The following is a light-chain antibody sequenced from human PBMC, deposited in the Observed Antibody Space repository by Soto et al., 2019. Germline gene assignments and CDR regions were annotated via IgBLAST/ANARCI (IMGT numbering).Light chain of an antibody. Sequence: DIQMTQSPSSLSASVGDRVTITCQASQDISKYLNWYQQKPGKAPKLLIYDASSLETGVPSRFSGRGSGTDFTFTISSPQPEDIATYYCQQYDNLPSFGPGTKVEIK. V-gene: IGKV1-33*01. CDR2: DAS. J-gene: IGKJ3*01. CDR3: QQYDNLPS. CDR1: QDISKY.